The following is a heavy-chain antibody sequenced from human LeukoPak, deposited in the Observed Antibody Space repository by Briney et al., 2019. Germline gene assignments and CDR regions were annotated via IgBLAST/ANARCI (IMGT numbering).Heavy chain of an antibody. D-gene: IGHD3-9*01. Sequence: ASETLSCKASGGTFSSNAISWARQAPGQALEWMGGIIPIFGTANYAQKFRGRVTITADESTSTAYMELSSLRSEDTAVYYCARGYDILSGEGSFDYWGQGTLVTVSS. CDR3: ARGYDILSGEGSFDY. CDR1: GGTFSSNA. J-gene: IGHJ4*02. V-gene: IGHV1-69*13. CDR2: IIPIFGTA.